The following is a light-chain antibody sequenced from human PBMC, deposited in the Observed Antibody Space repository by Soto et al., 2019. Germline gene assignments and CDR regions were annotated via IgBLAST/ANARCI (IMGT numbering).Light chain of an antibody. J-gene: IGKJ1*01. Sequence: DIQMTQSPSSLSASVGDRVTITCRASQSISSYFNWYQQKPGKAPKLLIYAASSLQSGVPSRFSGSGSGTDFTLAIRSLQPEDFATYYCQQSYSTPWTFVQGTKVEIK. CDR2: AAS. CDR1: QSISSY. CDR3: QQSYSTPWT. V-gene: IGKV1-39*01.